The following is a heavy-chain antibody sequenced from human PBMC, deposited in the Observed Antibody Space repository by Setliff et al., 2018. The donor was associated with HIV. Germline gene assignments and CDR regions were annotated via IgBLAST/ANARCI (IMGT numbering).Heavy chain of an antibody. D-gene: IGHD1-26*01. V-gene: IGHV3-21*01. Sequence: PGGSLRLSCTVSGFTFISSTMNWVRQAPGKGLEWVASISSSGSYIHYADSLRGRFTISRDNAKNSQYLLMSDLRAEDTAVYYCAAVFTGEPGRSLDCWGQGTPVTVSS. J-gene: IGHJ4*02. CDR2: ISSSGSYI. CDR3: AAVFTGEPGRSLDC. CDR1: GFTFISST.